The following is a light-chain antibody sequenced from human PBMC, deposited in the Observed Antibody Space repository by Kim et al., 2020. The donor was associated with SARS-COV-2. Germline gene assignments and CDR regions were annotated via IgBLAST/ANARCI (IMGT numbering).Light chain of an antibody. J-gene: IGKJ1*01. Sequence: SASVGDRVTITCRASQSINNALAWYQQKPGKAPELLIYTASSLESGVPSRFSGSGSGTDLTLTISSLQPEDSATYYCQQYSILWTFGQGTKVDIK. CDR1: QSINNA. V-gene: IGKV1-5*03. CDR2: TAS. CDR3: QQYSILWT.